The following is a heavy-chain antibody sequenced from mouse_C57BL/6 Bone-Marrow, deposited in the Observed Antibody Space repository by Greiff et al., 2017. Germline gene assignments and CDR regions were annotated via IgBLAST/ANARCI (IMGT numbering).Heavy chain of an antibody. J-gene: IGHJ2*01. Sequence: EVKVVESGGGLVKPGGSLKLSCAASGFTFSDYGMHWVRQAPEKGLEWVAYISSGSSTIYYADTVKGRFTISRDNAKNTLFLQMTSLRSEDTAMYYCAREGTTVVADYFDYWGQGTTLTVSS. V-gene: IGHV5-17*01. CDR3: AREGTTVVADYFDY. CDR2: ISSGSSTI. CDR1: GFTFSDYG. D-gene: IGHD1-1*01.